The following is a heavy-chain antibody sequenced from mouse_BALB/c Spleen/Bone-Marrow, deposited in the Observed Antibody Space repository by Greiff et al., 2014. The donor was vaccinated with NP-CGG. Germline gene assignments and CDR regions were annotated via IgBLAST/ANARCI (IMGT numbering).Heavy chain of an antibody. Sequence: DVQLQESGAELAKPGASVKLSCTASGFNIKDTYMHWVKQRPEQGLEWIGRIDPANGDTKYDPKFQGKATITADTSSNTAYLQLSSLTSEDTAVYYCSKPSVYYGSSYWYFDVWGAGTTVTVSS. D-gene: IGHD1-1*01. CDR3: SKPSVYYGSSYWYFDV. CDR2: IDPANGDT. V-gene: IGHV14-3*02. J-gene: IGHJ1*01. CDR1: GFNIKDTY.